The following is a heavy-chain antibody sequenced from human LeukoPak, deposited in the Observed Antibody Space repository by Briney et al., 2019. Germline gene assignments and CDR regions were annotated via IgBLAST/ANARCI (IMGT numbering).Heavy chain of an antibody. Sequence: PGGSLRLSCAASGFSLSNYGIHWVRQALGKGLEWVAALLYDGNTKHYADSVRGRFTISRDISTNTFYVQMNSLTAEDTAVYYCARDHRPEIQYYYMDVWGKGTTVAVSS. V-gene: IGHV3-33*01. CDR1: GFSLSNYG. J-gene: IGHJ6*03. CDR2: LLYDGNTK. D-gene: IGHD1-14*01. CDR3: ARDHRPEIQYYYMDV.